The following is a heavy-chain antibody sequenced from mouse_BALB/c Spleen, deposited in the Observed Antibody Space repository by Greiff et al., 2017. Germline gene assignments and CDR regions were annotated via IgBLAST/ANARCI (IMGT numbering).Heavy chain of an antibody. J-gene: IGHJ2*01. CDR2: IRLKSNNYAT. D-gene: IGHD1-1*01. CDR3: TRGGSSYDY. CDR1: GFTFSNYW. V-gene: IGHV6-6*02. Sequence: EVKLVESGGGLVQPGGSMKLSCVASGFTFSNYWMNWVRQSPEKGLEWVAEIRLKSNNYATHYAESVKGRFTISRDDSKSSVYLQMNNSRAEDTGIYYCTRGGSSYDYWGQGTTLTVSS.